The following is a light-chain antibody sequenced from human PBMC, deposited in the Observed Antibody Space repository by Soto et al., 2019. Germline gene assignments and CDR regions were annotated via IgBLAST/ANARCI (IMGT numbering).Light chain of an antibody. Sequence: DILLTQSPATLSLSPGERATLSCRASQSVSSYLAWYQQKPGQAPRLLIYDASNRATGIPARFSGSGSGTEFTLTISSLEPEDFAVYYCQQRSNWPITFGQGTRLEIK. V-gene: IGKV3-11*01. CDR2: DAS. CDR1: QSVSSY. J-gene: IGKJ5*01. CDR3: QQRSNWPIT.